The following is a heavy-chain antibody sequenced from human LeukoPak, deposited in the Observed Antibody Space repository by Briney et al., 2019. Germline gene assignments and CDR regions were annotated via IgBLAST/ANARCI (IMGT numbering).Heavy chain of an antibody. D-gene: IGHD3-10*01. CDR3: ARARVTMVRGSGRNNAFDI. CDR1: GYTFTGYY. V-gene: IGHV1-2*02. J-gene: IGHJ3*02. CDR2: INPNSGGT. Sequence: ASVKVSCKASGYTFTGYYMHWVRQAPGQGLEWMGWINPNSGGTNYAQKFQGRVTMTRDTSISTAYMELSRLRSDDTAVYYCARARVTMVRGSGRNNAFDIWGQGTTVTVSS.